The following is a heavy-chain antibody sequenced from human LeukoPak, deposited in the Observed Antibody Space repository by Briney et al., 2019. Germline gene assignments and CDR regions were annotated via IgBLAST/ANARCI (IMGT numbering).Heavy chain of an antibody. V-gene: IGHV3-21*01. CDR3: ARDSIRFHISGYDQGENY. CDR2: ISSSSSYI. CDR1: GFAFDDYG. Sequence: PGGSMRLSCAASGFAFDDYGMSWVRQAPGKGLEWVSSISSSSSYIYYADSVKGRFTISRDNAKNSLYLQMNSLRAEDTAVYYCARDSIRFHISGYDQGENYWGQGTLVTVSS. D-gene: IGHD5-12*01. J-gene: IGHJ4*02.